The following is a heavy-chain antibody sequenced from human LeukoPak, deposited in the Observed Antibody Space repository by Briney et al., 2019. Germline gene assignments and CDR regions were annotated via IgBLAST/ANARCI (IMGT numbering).Heavy chain of an antibody. V-gene: IGHV1-69*13. D-gene: IGHD6-19*01. CDR3: ASSSGWYRTGIGYFGL. CDR2: IIPIFGTA. CDR1: GGTFSSYA. Sequence: ASVKVSCKASGGTFSSYAISWVRQAPGQGLEWMGGIIPIFGTANYAQKFQGRVTITADESTSTAYMELSSLRSEDTAVYYCASSSGWYRTGIGYFGLWGRGTLVTVSS. J-gene: IGHJ2*01.